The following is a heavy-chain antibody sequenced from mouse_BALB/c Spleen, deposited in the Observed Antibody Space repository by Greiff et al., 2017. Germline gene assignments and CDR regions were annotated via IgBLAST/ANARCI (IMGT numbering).Heavy chain of an antibody. J-gene: IGHJ4*01. V-gene: IGHV1S29*02. CDR3: ARDGYYGSSYAMDY. CDR1: GYTFTDYN. CDR2: IYPYNGGT. D-gene: IGHD1-1*01. Sequence: VQLQQSGPELVKPGASVKISCKASGYTFTDYNMHWVKQSHGKSLEWIGYIYPYNGGTGYNQKFKSKATLTVDNSSSTAYMELRSLTSEDSAVYYCARDGYYGSSYAMDYWGQGTSVTVSS.